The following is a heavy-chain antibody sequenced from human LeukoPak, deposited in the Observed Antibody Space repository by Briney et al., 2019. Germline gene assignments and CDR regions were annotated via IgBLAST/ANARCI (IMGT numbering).Heavy chain of an antibody. CDR3: ARHYGSGSYVYYMDV. D-gene: IGHD3-10*01. CDR1: GYSFSSYW. J-gene: IGHJ6*03. V-gene: IGHV5-51*01. CDR2: IHPGNSET. Sequence: GESLKISCKGSGYSFSSYWIAWVRQMPGKGLEWMGIIHPGNSETTYNPSFRGHVTISADKSISTAYLQWSSLKASDTAMYYCARHYGSGSYVYYMDVWGKGTTVTVSS.